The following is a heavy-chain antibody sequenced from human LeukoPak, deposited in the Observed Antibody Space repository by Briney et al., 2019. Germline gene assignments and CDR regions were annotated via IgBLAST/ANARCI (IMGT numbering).Heavy chain of an antibody. Sequence: SQTVSLTCTVSGGSISSGDYYWSWIRQPPGKGLEWIGYIYYSGSTYYNPSLKSRVTISVDTSKIQFSLKLSSVTAADTAVYYCARGDAGDYYFDYWGQGTLVTVSS. V-gene: IGHV4-30-4*01. CDR2: IYYSGST. J-gene: IGHJ4*02. D-gene: IGHD4-17*01. CDR3: ARGDAGDYYFDY. CDR1: GGSISSGDYY.